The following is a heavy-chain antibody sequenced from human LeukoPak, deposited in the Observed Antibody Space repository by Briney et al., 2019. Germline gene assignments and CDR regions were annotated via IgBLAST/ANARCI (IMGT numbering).Heavy chain of an antibody. CDR3: SRHPMGATDVYFDY. D-gene: IGHD1-26*01. CDR1: GYRFPSYW. J-gene: IGHJ4*02. CDR2: SYPGDSDT. V-gene: IGHV5-51*01. Sequence: RGESLKISCKGSGYRFPSYWIGWVRQMPGKGLEWMGISYPGDSDTRYSPSFQGQVTISADKSISTAYLQWSSLKASDTAMYYCSRHPMGATDVYFDYWGQGTLVTVSS.